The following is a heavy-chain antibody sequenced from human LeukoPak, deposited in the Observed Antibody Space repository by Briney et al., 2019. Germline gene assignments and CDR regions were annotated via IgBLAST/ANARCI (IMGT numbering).Heavy chain of an antibody. J-gene: IGHJ5*02. Sequence: ASVKVSCKASGYTFTSYDINWVRQATGQGLEWMGWMNPNSGNTGYAQKFQGRVTITRNTSISTAYMELSSLRSEDTAVYYCARALSKGYYSNYNWFDPWGQGTLVTVSS. D-gene: IGHD4-11*01. V-gene: IGHV1-8*03. CDR1: GYTFTSYD. CDR2: MNPNSGNT. CDR3: ARALSKGYYSNYNWFDP.